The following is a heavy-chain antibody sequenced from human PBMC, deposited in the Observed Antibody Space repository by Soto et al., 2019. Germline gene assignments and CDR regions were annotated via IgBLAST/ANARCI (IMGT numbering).Heavy chain of an antibody. CDR2: ISGSGGST. V-gene: IGHV3-23*01. D-gene: IGHD3-22*01. J-gene: IGHJ4*02. Sequence: PGGSLRLSCAASGFTFSSYAMSWVRQAPGKGLEWVSAISGSGGSTYYADSVKGRFTISRDNSKNTLYLQMNSLRAEDTAVYYCARDRGYYDSSGYFDYWGQGTLVTVSS. CDR3: ARDRGYYDSSGYFDY. CDR1: GFTFSSYA.